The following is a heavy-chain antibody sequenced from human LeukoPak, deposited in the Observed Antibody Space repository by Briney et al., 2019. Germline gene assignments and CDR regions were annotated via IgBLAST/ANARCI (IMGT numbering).Heavy chain of an antibody. CDR2: ISSSSSTI. Sequence: GGSLRLSCAASGFTFSSYSMNWVRQAPGKGLEWVSYISSSSSTIYYADSVKGRFTISRDNAKNSLYLQMNSLRAEDTAVYYCARGGYCSGGSCRLDYWGQGTLVTVSS. V-gene: IGHV3-48*04. J-gene: IGHJ4*02. D-gene: IGHD2-15*01. CDR3: ARGGYCSGGSCRLDY. CDR1: GFTFSSYS.